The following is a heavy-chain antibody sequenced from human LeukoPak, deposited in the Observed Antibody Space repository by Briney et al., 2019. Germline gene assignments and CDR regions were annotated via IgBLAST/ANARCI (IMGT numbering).Heavy chain of an antibody. CDR1: DGSISSYY. J-gene: IGHJ4*02. CDR3: ARTAEYSSGWYIDS. Sequence: SETLSLTCTVSDGSISSYYWSWIRQPPEKRLEWIGYIYASGSTNYNPSLRSRVTISVDTSKNQFSLKLTSVTAADTAVYYCARTAEYSSGWYIDSWGQGILVTVSS. CDR2: IYASGST. V-gene: IGHV4-59*01. D-gene: IGHD6-19*01.